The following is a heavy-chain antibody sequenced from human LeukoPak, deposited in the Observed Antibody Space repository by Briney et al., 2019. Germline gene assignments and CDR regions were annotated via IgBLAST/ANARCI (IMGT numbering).Heavy chain of an antibody. J-gene: IGHJ6*01. D-gene: IGHD2-8*01. Sequence: GSLRLSCAASGFTFSSYSMNWVRQAPGRGLEWVSSIRFTGSYIYYADSVKGRFTISRDNAKNSLYLQMNSLRAEDTAVYYCARGSCTNGVCRRSYGMDVWGQGTTVTVSS. CDR3: ARGSCTNGVCRRSYGMDV. CDR2: IRFTGSYI. CDR1: GFTFSSYS. V-gene: IGHV3-21*01.